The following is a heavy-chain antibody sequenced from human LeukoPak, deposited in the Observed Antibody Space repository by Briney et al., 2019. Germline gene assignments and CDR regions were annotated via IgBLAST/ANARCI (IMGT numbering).Heavy chain of an antibody. Sequence: ASVKVSCKASRYTFTGYYVHWVRQAPGQGLEWMGWINPNSGGTNYAQKFQDRVTMTRDTSSSTAYMELSSLRSDDTAIYYCAGDWPAYTSSQFDYWGQGTLVTVSS. CDR1: RYTFTGYY. V-gene: IGHV1-2*02. J-gene: IGHJ4*02. CDR2: INPNSGGT. D-gene: IGHD6-13*01. CDR3: AGDWPAYTSSQFDY.